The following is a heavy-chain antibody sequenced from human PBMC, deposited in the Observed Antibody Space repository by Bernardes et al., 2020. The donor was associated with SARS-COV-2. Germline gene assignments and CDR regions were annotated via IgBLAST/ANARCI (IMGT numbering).Heavy chain of an antibody. Sequence: GGSLRLSCAASGFTFRSSWMTWVRQTPGKGLEWVASISQDGSQTYYVESVKGRFSISRDNAKNSLDLQMNSLRAEDTAVYYCATCLNWNYNYWGQGTLV. CDR3: ATCLNWNYNY. V-gene: IGHV3-7*01. J-gene: IGHJ4*02. D-gene: IGHD1-7*01. CDR2: ISQDGSQT. CDR1: GFTFRSSW.